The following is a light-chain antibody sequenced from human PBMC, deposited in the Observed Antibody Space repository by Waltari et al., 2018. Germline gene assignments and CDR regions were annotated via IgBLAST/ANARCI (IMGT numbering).Light chain of an antibody. V-gene: IGLV3-19*01. CDR1: SLRSYY. CDR2: GKN. Sequence: SSELTQDPAVSVALGQTVRITCQGDSLRSYYASWYQRKPGQAPVLVFYGKNNRPSGIPDRFSGSSSGDTASLTITGAQAEDEADDYCNSRDSSGNLYVFGTGTKVTVL. CDR3: NSRDSSGNLYV. J-gene: IGLJ1*01.